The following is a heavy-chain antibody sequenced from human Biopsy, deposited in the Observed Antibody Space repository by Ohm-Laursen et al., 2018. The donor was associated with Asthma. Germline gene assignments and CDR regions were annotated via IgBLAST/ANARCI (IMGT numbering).Heavy chain of an antibody. CDR2: ISYDGSTK. V-gene: IGHV3-30*03. Sequence: SLRLSCAASGFTLTTYAIHWVRQAPGKGLEWVAVISYDGSTKYSADSVKGRFIVSRDISKNILSLQMNSLRPEDTAVYYCARNVVWFREVGGMDVWGQGTTVTVSS. CDR3: ARNVVWFREVGGMDV. CDR1: GFTLTTYA. J-gene: IGHJ6*02. D-gene: IGHD3-10*01.